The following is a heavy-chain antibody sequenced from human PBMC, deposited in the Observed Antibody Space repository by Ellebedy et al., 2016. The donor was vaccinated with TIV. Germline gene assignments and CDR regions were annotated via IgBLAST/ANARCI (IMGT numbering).Heavy chain of an antibody. D-gene: IGHD3-22*01. CDR3: ARGRSLDEETMIVVVITYYFDY. CDR2: INHSGST. J-gene: IGHJ4*02. CDR1: GGSFSGYY. Sequence: SETLSLXCAVYGGSFSGYYWSWIRQPPGKGLEWIGEINHSGSTNYNPSLKSRVTISVDTSKNQFSLKLSSVTAADTAVYYCARGRSLDEETMIVVVITYYFDYWGQGTLVTVSS. V-gene: IGHV4-34*01.